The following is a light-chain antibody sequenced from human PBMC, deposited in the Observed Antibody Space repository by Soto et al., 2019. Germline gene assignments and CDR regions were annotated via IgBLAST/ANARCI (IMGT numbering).Light chain of an antibody. V-gene: IGLV1-51*01. CDR1: SSNIGNNY. J-gene: IGLJ2*01. CDR3: GTWDSSLSAGV. CDR2: DNN. Sequence: QSVFTQPPSVSAAPGQKVTISCSGSSSNIGNNYVSWYQQLPGTVPKLLIYDNNKRPSGIPDRFSGSKSGTSATLGITGLQTGDEADYYCGTWDSSLSAGVFGGGTKLTVL.